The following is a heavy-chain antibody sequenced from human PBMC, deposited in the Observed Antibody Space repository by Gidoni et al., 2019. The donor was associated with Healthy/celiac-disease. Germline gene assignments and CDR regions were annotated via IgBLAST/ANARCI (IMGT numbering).Heavy chain of an antibody. Sequence: QVQLQESAPGLVKPSGTLSLTCAVSVGSISSSNWWSWVRQPPGKGLEWIGEIYHSGSTNYNPSLKSRVTISVDKSKNQFSLKLSSVTAADTAVYYCARGGLNYYDSSGYYRAYNNWFDPWGQGTLVTVSS. D-gene: IGHD3-22*01. J-gene: IGHJ5*02. CDR1: VGSISSSNW. V-gene: IGHV4-4*02. CDR3: ARGGLNYYDSSGYYRAYNNWFDP. CDR2: IYHSGST.